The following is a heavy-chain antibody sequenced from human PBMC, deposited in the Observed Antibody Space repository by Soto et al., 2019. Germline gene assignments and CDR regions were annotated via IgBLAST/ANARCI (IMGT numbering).Heavy chain of an antibody. CDR3: VKAYSGIYWH. D-gene: IGHD5-12*01. Sequence: GSLRLSCSASGFTFSSHPMHWVRQVPGKGLEYVSAINNNGGNTYYADSVKGRFTISRDNSKNTLYLQMSSLRVEDTAVYYCVKAYSGIYWHWGQGTLVTVSS. CDR1: GFTFSSHP. V-gene: IGHV3-64D*06. CDR2: INNNGGNT. J-gene: IGHJ1*01.